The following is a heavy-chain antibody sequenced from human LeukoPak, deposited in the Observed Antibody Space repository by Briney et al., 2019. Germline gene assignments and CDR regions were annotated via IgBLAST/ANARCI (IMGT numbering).Heavy chain of an antibody. D-gene: IGHD1-26*01. CDR1: GFTFSSYA. Sequence: PGRSLRLSCAASGFTFSSYAMHWVRQAPGKGLEWVAVISYDGSNKYYADSVKGRFTISRDNSKNTLYLQMNSLRAEDTAVYYCARSRGNGIVGATYFDYWGQGTLVTVSS. J-gene: IGHJ4*02. V-gene: IGHV3-30-3*01. CDR3: ARSRGNGIVGATYFDY. CDR2: ISYDGSNK.